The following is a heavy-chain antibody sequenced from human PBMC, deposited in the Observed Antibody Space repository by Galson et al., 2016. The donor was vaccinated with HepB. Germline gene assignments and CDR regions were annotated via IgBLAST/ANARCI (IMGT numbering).Heavy chain of an antibody. Sequence: LSLTCTVSGGSVSSTTYYWGWIRQPPGKGLEWIGNTFYSGRTHYNPSLKSRLTISVDPSKNQFSLRLRSVTAADTAVYYCARQRRFGTWDEIDYWGQGTLVTVSS. J-gene: IGHJ4*02. V-gene: IGHV4-39*01. CDR2: TFYSGRT. CDR1: GGSVSSTTYY. D-gene: IGHD3-10*01. CDR3: ARQRRFGTWDEIDY.